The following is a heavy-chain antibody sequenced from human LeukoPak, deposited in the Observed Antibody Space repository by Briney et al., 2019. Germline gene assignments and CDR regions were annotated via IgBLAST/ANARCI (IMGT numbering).Heavy chain of an antibody. V-gene: IGHV1-18*01. J-gene: IGHJ5*02. CDR1: GYSFNRYG. CDR2: INTYKGNT. D-gene: IGHD1-26*01. CDR3: ARDQKVGTTATYTPFDP. Sequence: ASVEVSCKASGYSFNRYGISWVRQAPGQGLEWMGWINTYKGNTNYAQKFQGRVSMTTDRSTSTAYLELRSLRSDDTAVYYCARDQKVGTTATYTPFDPWGQGTLVTVSS.